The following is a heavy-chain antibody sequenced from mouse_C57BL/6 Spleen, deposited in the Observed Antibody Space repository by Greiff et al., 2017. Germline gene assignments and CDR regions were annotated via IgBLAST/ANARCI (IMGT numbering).Heavy chain of an antibody. D-gene: IGHD2-3*01. J-gene: IGHJ2*01. CDR3: ARENYDGYQYYFDY. Sequence: EVNVVESGGGLVKPGGSLKLSCAASGFTFSSYAMSWVRQTPEKRLEWVATISDGGSYTYYPDNVKGRFTISRDNAKNNLYLQMSHLKSEDTAMYYCARENYDGYQYYFDYWGQGTTLTVSS. V-gene: IGHV5-4*01. CDR2: ISDGGSYT. CDR1: GFTFSSYA.